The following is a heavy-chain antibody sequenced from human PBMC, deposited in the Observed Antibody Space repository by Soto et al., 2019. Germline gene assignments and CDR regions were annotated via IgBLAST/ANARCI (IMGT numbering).Heavy chain of an antibody. CDR2: IIPIFGTA. D-gene: IGHD4-17*01. V-gene: IGHV1-69*13. J-gene: IGHJ6*02. CDR1: GGTFSSYA. Sequence: GASVKVSCKXSGGTFSSYAISWVRQAPGQGLEWMGGIIPIFGTANYAQKFQGRVTITADESASTAYMELSSLRSEDTAVYYCASGLRNAGDYYYYYGMDVWGQGTTVTVSS. CDR3: ASGLRNAGDYYYYYGMDV.